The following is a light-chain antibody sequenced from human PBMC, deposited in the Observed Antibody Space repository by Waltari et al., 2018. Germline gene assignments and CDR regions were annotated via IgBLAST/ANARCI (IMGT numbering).Light chain of an antibody. CDR2: DNN. J-gene: IGLJ2*01. Sequence: QSLLTQPPSVSAAPGQKVTISCSGSSSDIGKNYVSWYQHLPGTAPKLLIYDNNERPSASPDRFSGDKSGTSATLDITGLQTGDEGDYYCATWDDRLGAGALGGGTKLTVL. CDR1: SSDIGKNY. V-gene: IGLV1-51*01. CDR3: ATWDDRLGAGA.